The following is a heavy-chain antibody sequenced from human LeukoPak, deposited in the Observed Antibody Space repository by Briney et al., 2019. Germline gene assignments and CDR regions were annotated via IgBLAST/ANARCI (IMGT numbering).Heavy chain of an antibody. D-gene: IGHD5-12*01. Sequence: GGSLRLSCAASGFTFSTYGLHWVRQAPGKGLEWVTFIRYDGNYKYYADSVKGRFTISRDNSKNTLYLQMNSLRADDTAVYYCAKAAEWLRSPFDYWDQGTLVTVSS. V-gene: IGHV3-30*02. J-gene: IGHJ4*02. CDR1: GFTFSTYG. CDR2: IRYDGNYK. CDR3: AKAAEWLRSPFDY.